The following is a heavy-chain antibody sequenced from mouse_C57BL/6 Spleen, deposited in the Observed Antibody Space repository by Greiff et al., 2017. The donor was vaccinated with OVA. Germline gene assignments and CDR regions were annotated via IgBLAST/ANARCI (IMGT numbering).Heavy chain of an antibody. V-gene: IGHV1-82*01. CDR3: SSLPY. D-gene: IGHD6-1*01. J-gene: IGHJ3*01. CDR2: IYPGDGDT. CDR1: GYAFSSSW. Sequence: QVQLKESGPELVKPGASVKISCKASGYAFSSSWLNWVKQRPGKGLEWIGRIYPGDGDTNYNGKCKGKATLTAEKSSSTAYMQLSSLTSEDSAVYFCSSLPYWGQGTLVTVSA.